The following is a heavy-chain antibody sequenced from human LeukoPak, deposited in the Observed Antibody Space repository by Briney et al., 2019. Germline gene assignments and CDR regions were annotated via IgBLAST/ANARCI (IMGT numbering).Heavy chain of an antibody. J-gene: IGHJ5*02. Sequence: SATLSLPCTLSRGSVTSDSNYWGWFRPPPGKGREWIGSFYYTGRTYYTPSLKRRDTISAHTSRKQFSLKLTSVTAAHTALYFCAPGSTHGNRGSWFDPWGQGILVTVSS. CDR2: FYYTGRT. V-gene: IGHV4-39*01. D-gene: IGHD3-16*01. CDR1: RGSVTSDSNY. CDR3: APGSTHGNRGSWFDP.